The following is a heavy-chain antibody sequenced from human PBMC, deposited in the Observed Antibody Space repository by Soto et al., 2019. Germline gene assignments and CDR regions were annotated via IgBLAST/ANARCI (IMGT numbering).Heavy chain of an antibody. CDR2: IYSGGST. D-gene: IGHD3-9*01. CDR1: GFTVGSNY. V-gene: IGHV3-53*04. J-gene: IGHJ1*01. CDR3: ARAPDYDILTGYPN. Sequence: HPGGSLRLSYAASGFTVGSNYMSWVRQAPGKGLEWVSVIYSGGSTYYAGSVKGRFTISRHNSKNTLYLQMNSLRAEDTAVYYCARAPDYDILTGYPNWGQGTLVTVSS.